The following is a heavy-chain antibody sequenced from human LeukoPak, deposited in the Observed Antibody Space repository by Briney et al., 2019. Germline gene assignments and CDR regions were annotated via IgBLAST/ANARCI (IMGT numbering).Heavy chain of an antibody. J-gene: IGHJ3*02. Sequence: SETLSLTCIVSGYSISSGYYWGWIRQPPGKGLEWIGSIYRSGSTYYNPSLKSRVTMSVDTSKNQFSLKLNSVTAADTAVYYCAKSNGYGLVDIWGQGTMVTVSS. CDR3: AKSNGYGLVDI. V-gene: IGHV4-38-2*02. CDR2: IYRSGST. CDR1: GYSISSGYY. D-gene: IGHD3-10*01.